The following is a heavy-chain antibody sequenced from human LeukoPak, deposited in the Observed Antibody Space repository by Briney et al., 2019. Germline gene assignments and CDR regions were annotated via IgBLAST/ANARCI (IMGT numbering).Heavy chain of an antibody. V-gene: IGHV4-39*02. J-gene: IGHJ4*02. CDR2: SYYGGST. CDR1: GGSISSSNYY. CDR3: AREGSSGYPLFDY. Sequence: SETLSLTCTVSGGSISSSNYYWGWIRQPPGKGLEWIGCSYYGGSTYYNPSLKSRVTISVDTSKNQFSLKLSSVTAADTAVYYCAREGSSGYPLFDYWGQGTLVTVSS. D-gene: IGHD3-22*01.